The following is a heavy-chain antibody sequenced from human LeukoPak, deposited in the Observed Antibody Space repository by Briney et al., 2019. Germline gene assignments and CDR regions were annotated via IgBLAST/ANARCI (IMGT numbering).Heavy chain of an antibody. CDR2: INPNSGGT. D-gene: IGHD5-24*01. Sequence: ASVKVSCKASGYTFTGYYMHWVRQAPGQGLEWMGRINPNSGGTNYAQKFQGRVTMTRDTSTSTVYMELSSLRSEDTAVYYCARVRRWLQSHFDYWGQGTLVTVSS. J-gene: IGHJ4*02. CDR1: GYTFTGYY. V-gene: IGHV1-2*06. CDR3: ARVRRWLQSHFDY.